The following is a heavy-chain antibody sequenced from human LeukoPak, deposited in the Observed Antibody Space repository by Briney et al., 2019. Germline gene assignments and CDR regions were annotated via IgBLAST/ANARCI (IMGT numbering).Heavy chain of an antibody. CDR3: ARLTYDILTGTDY. D-gene: IGHD3-9*01. CDR2: IYHSVST. V-gene: IGHV4-4*02. J-gene: IGHJ4*02. Sequence: PSGTLSLTCAVSGGSISSSNWWSWVRQPPGKGLEWIGEIYHSVSTNYNPSLKSRVTISVDTSKNQFSLKLSSVTAADTAVYYCARLTYDILTGTDYWGQGILVTVSS. CDR1: GGSISSSNW.